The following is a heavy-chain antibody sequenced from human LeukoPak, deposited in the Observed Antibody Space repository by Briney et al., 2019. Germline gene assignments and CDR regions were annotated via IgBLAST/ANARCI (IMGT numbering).Heavy chain of an antibody. V-gene: IGHV1-2*02. CDR2: INPNSGGT. CDR3: ARDVFYAVVTALDY. J-gene: IGHJ4*02. Sequence: ASVKVSCKASGYTFTSYGISWVRQAPGQGLEWMGWINPNSGGTNYAQKFQGRVTVTRDTSISTAYMELSRLRSDDTAVYYCARDVFYAVVTALDYWGQGTLVTVSS. D-gene: IGHD2-21*02. CDR1: GYTFTSYG.